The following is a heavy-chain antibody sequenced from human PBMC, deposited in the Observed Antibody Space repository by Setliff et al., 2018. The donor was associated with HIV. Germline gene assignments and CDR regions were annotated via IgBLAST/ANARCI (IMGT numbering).Heavy chain of an antibody. CDR2: ISGSGGYS. J-gene: IGHJ6*02. D-gene: IGHD2-8*01. CDR3: ARASGCIDGVCYAYSYYALDV. CDR1: GFNFDDYG. Sequence: GGSLRLSCAATGFNFDDYGMTWVRQTPGKGLEWVSGISGSGGYSYYADSVKGRFTISRDYAKNTLYLQMNSLRAEDTAVYYCARASGCIDGVCYAYSYYALDVWGQGTTVTVSS. V-gene: IGHV3-20*04.